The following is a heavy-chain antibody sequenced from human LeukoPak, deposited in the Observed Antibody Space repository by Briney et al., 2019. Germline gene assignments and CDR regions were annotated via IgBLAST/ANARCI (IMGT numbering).Heavy chain of an antibody. CDR1: GFTFSSYA. CDR3: ARLKAVAGPHYYFDY. J-gene: IGHJ4*02. CDR2: ISYDGSNK. Sequence: GGSLRLSCGASGFTFSSYAMHWVRLAPGKGLEWVAVISYDGSNKDYADSVRGRFTISRDDSKNTLFLQMNSLRIDDTAVYYCARLKAVAGPHYYFDYWGQGTLVTVSS. D-gene: IGHD6-19*01. V-gene: IGHV3-30*04.